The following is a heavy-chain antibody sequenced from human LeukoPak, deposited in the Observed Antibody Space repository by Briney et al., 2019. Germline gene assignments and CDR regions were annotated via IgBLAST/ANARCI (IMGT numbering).Heavy chain of an antibody. CDR3: ARGGDSYFFFDY. J-gene: IGHJ4*02. Sequence: SVKVPCKASGGTFSSYAISWVRQAPGQWLEWMGGIIPIFGTANYAQKFQGRVTITADESTSTAYMELSSLRSEDTAVYYCARGGDSYFFFDYWGQGTLVTVSS. V-gene: IGHV1-69*13. D-gene: IGHD5-18*01. CDR1: GGTFSSYA. CDR2: IIPIFGTA.